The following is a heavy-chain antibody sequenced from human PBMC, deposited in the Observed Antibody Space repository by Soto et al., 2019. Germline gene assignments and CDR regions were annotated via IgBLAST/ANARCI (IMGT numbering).Heavy chain of an antibody. CDR3: ARRREDDSSGDHHIDY. CDR1: GGSISTSSHY. CDR2: IYYSGST. D-gene: IGHD3-22*01. Sequence: QLQLQESGPGLVKPSETLSLTCTVSGGSISTSSHYWDWFRQPPGKGLEWIGSIYYSGSTYYNPSLKSRVTMSVDTSKYQFALWLSSVPAADTAVYYCARRREDDSSGDHHIDYWVRGTLVTVAS. J-gene: IGHJ4*02. V-gene: IGHV4-39*01.